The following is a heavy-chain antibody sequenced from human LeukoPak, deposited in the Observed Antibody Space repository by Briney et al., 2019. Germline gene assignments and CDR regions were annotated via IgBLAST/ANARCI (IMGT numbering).Heavy chain of an antibody. CDR3: ARPLSGGYADFDY. J-gene: IGHJ4*02. V-gene: IGHV1-2*02. CDR2: INPNNGGT. CDR1: GYIFTGYY. D-gene: IGHD1-26*01. Sequence: ASVKVSCKASGYIFTGYYMHWVLQAPGHGLQWMGWINPNNGGTNYAQNFQGRVTMTTDTSISTAYVELSRLRSDDTAVYYCARPLSGGYADFDYWGQGTLVTVSS.